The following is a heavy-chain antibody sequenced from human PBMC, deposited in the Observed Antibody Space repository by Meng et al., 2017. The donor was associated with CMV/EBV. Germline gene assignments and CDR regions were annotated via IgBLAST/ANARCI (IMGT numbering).Heavy chain of an antibody. V-gene: IGHV3-48*03. CDR2: ISSSGSTI. D-gene: IGHD3-22*01. CDR1: GFTFSSYE. J-gene: IGHJ6*02. CDR3: ARDFLVSSGYYRNYYYYGMDV. Sequence: GESLKISCAASGFTFSSYEMNWVRQAPGKGLEWVSYISSSGSTIYYADSVKGRFTISRDNAKNSRYLQMNSLRAEDTAVYYCARDFLVSSGYYRNYYYYGMDVWGQGTTVTVSS.